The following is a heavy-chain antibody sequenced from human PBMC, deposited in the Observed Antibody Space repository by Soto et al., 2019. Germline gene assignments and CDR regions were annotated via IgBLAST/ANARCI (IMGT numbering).Heavy chain of an antibody. Sequence: QVQLQESGPGLVKPSQTLSLTCTVSGGSISSGGYYWSWIRQHPGKGLEWIGYIYYSGSTYYNPSLKSRVTISVDTSKNQFSLKLSSVTAADTAVYYCARDGYQLLGRRGWFDPWGQGTLVTVSS. D-gene: IGHD2-2*01. V-gene: IGHV4-31*03. CDR3: ARDGYQLLGRRGWFDP. CDR2: IYYSGST. J-gene: IGHJ5*02. CDR1: GGSISSGGYY.